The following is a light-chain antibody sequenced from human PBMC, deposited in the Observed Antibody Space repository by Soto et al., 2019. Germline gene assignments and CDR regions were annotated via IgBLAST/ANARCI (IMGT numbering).Light chain of an antibody. Sequence: QSGLTQPPSASGSPGQSVAISCTGTSSDVGGYNYVSWYQQHPGKAPKLMIYEVNKRPSGVPDRFSGSKSGNTASLTVSGLQAEDEADYYCSSYAGRSNVFGTGTKLTVL. CDR1: SSDVGGYNY. V-gene: IGLV2-8*01. CDR3: SSYAGRSNV. J-gene: IGLJ1*01. CDR2: EVN.